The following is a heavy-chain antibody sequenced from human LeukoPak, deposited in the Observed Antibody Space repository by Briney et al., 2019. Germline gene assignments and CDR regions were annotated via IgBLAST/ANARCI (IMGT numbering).Heavy chain of an antibody. CDR3: ARDAPGNTALDY. Sequence: GGSLRLSCAASGFTFVSYWMNWVRQAPGKGLVWVSRINGYGSSTDFADSVKGRFTISRDNAKNTLYLQMNSLRAEDTAVYYCARDAPGNTALDYWGQGTLVTVSS. J-gene: IGHJ4*02. D-gene: IGHD5-18*01. CDR1: GFTFVSYW. V-gene: IGHV3-74*01. CDR2: INGYGSST.